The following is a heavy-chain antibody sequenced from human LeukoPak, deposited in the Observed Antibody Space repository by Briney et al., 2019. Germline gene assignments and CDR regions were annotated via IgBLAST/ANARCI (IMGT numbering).Heavy chain of an antibody. CDR1: GFIFSDYY. Sequence: PGGSLRLSCAASGFIFSDYYMSWIRQAPGKGLEWVSYISTSGSTIYYADSVKGRFTISRDNAKNSLYLQMNSLRAEDTAVYYCARDMVSEAGTRWGDYWGQGTLVTVSS. J-gene: IGHJ4*02. CDR2: ISTSGSTI. V-gene: IGHV3-11*04. CDR3: ARDMVSEAGTRWGDY. D-gene: IGHD6-19*01.